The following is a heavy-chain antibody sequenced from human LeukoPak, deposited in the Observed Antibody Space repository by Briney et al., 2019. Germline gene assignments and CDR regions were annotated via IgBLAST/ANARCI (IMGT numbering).Heavy chain of an antibody. Sequence: GGSLRLSCAASGFTFSSYGMHWVRQAPGKGLEWVAVISYDGSNKYYADSVKGRFTISRDNSKNTLYLQMNSLRAEDTAVYYCAKGKSTVTTNYYMDVWGKGTTVTVSS. V-gene: IGHV3-30*18. J-gene: IGHJ6*03. CDR3: AKGKSTVTTNYYMDV. CDR2: ISYDGSNK. CDR1: GFTFSSYG. D-gene: IGHD4-17*01.